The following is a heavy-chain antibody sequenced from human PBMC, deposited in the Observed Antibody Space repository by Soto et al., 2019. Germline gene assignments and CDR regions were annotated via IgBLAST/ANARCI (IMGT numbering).Heavy chain of an antibody. CDR2: ISGSGGST. CDR1: GFTFSSYA. D-gene: IGHD1-26*01. V-gene: IGHV3-23*01. CDR3: AKRPLPVGVGATIWGTFDY. J-gene: IGHJ4*02. Sequence: GGSLRLSCAASGFTFSSYAMSWVRQAPGKGLEWVSAISGSGGSTYYADSVKGRFTISRDNSKNTLYLQMNSLRAEDTAVYYCAKRPLPVGVGATIWGTFDYWGQGSLVTVSS.